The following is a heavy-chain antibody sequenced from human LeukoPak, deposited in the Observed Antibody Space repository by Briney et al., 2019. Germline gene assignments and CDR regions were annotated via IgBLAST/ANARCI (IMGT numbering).Heavy chain of an antibody. V-gene: IGHV3-21*01. J-gene: IGHJ6*02. CDR1: GFTFSSYS. D-gene: IGHD2-2*01. CDR2: ISSSSSYI. Sequence: PGGSLRLSCAASGFTFSSYSMNWVRQAPGKGLEWVSSISSSSSYIYYADSVKGRFTISRDNAKNSLYLQMNSLRAEDTAVYYCARARRYCSSTRCYEHYYGMDVWGQGTTVTVSS. CDR3: ARARRYCSSTRCYEHYYGMDV.